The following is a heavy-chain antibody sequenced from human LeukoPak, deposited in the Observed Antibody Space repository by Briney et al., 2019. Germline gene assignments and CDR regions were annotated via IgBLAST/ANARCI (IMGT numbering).Heavy chain of an antibody. J-gene: IGHJ4*02. CDR3: ARGQRRGIVVVPAAIRSFDY. D-gene: IGHD2-2*02. CDR1: GGSFSGYY. V-gene: IGHV4-34*01. Sequence: PSETLSLTCAVYGGSFSGYYWSWIRQPPGKGLEWIGEINHSGSTNCNPSLKSRVTISVDTSKNQFSLKLSSVTAADTAVYYCARGQRRGIVVVPAAIRSFDYWGQGTLVTVSS. CDR2: INHSGST.